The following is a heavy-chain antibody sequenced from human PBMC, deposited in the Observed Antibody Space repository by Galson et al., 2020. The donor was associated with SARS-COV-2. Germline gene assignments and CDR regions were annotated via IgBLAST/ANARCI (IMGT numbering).Heavy chain of an antibody. CDR2: IYYSGST. J-gene: IGHJ4*02. CDR3: ARGDYGGNSPFDY. V-gene: IGHV4-59*01. D-gene: IGHD4-17*01. CDR1: GGSISSYY. Sequence: SETLSLTCTVSGGSISSYYWSWIRQPPGKGLEWIGYIYYSGSTNYNPSLKSRVTISVDTSKNQFSLKLSSVTAADTVVYYCARGDYGGNSPFDYWGQGTLVTVSS.